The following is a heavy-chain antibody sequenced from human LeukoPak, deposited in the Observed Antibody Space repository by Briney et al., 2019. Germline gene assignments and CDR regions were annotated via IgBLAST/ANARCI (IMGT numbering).Heavy chain of an antibody. CDR3: AKDARVYHRRIDH. D-gene: IGHD1-14*01. CDR1: GFTFTDFA. J-gene: IGHJ4*02. Sequence: GGSLRLSCAASGFTFTDFAMNWVRQAPGKGLEWVSGIGGGGTNTDYADSVKGRFTISRDNSKNTLTLQMSSLRADDTAVYFCAKDARVYHRRIDHWGQGILVTVSS. CDR2: IGGGGTNT. V-gene: IGHV3-23*01.